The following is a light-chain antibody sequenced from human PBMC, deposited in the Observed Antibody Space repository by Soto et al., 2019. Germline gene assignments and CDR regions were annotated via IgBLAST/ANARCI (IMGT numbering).Light chain of an antibody. CDR2: TAS. V-gene: IGKV1-39*01. CDR3: QQSYRLPRT. J-gene: IGKJ1*01. CDR1: QSISRY. Sequence: DIQMTQSPSSLSASVGESVTITCRASQSISRYLNWYQQKPRQAPKLLIYTASSLQSGVPSRFSGSGSGTDFTLTISSLQPEDFATYFCQQSYRLPRTFGQGTKV.